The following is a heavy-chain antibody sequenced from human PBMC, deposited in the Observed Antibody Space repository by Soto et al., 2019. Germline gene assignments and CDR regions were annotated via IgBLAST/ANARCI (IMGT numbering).Heavy chain of an antibody. Sequence: SETLSLTCSVSGGSFSGFYWTWIRQPPGEGLEWIGEINHSGTTNFNPSLRSRLTISLDSSKKHFSLKLTSMTAADAAVYYCARADRTLVTSYGLDVWGQGTTVTVSS. CDR2: INHSGTT. CDR1: GGSFSGFY. J-gene: IGHJ6*02. CDR3: ARADRTLVTSYGLDV. V-gene: IGHV4-34*01. D-gene: IGHD2-21*02.